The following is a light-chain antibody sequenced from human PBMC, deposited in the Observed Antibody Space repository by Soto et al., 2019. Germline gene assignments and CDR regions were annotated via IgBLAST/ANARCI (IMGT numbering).Light chain of an antibody. CDR3: CSYAGNYTYV. CDR2: DVT. CDR1: SSDVGGYNY. Sequence: QSVLTQPRSVSGSPGQSVTISCTGTSSDVGGYNYVSWYQQNPGKAPKLMIHDVTKRPSGVPDRFSGSKSGNTASLTISGLQAEDEADYYCCSYAGNYTYVFGPGTKVT. J-gene: IGLJ1*01. V-gene: IGLV2-11*01.